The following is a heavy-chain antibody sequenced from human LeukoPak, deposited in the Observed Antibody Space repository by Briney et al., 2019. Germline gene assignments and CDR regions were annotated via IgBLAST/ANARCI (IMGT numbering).Heavy chain of an antibody. J-gene: IGHJ3*02. CDR1: GFTFSSYA. Sequence: GGSLRLSCAASGFTFSSYAMSWVRQAPGKGLEWVSGISWNSGSIGYADSVKGRFTISRDNAKNSLYLQMNSLRAEDTALYYCAKAYGTATRYAFDIWGQGTMVTVSS. CDR3: AKAYGTATRYAFDI. V-gene: IGHV3-9*01. D-gene: IGHD2-15*01. CDR2: ISWNSGSI.